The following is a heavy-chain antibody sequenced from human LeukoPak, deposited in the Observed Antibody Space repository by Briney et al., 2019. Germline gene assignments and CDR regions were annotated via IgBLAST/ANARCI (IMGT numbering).Heavy chain of an antibody. V-gene: IGHV3-74*01. J-gene: IGHJ4*02. CDR2: IDGDGSST. D-gene: IGHD3-16*02. Sequence: PGGSLRLSCAASGFTFSNYWMHWVRQAPGEGLVWVSRIDGDGSSTTYADSVKGRFSVSRDNARNTLYLQMNSLRAEDTAVYYCARLRLGELSPLDHWGQGTLVTVSS. CDR1: GFTFSNYW. CDR3: ARLRLGELSPLDH.